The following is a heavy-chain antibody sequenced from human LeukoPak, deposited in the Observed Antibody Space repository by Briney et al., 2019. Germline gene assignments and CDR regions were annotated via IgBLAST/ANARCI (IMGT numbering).Heavy chain of an antibody. V-gene: IGHV3-53*01. CDR2: IYSGGST. CDR3: AKWSGSYSYYFDY. Sequence: GGSLRLSCAASGFTVSSNYMSWVRQAPGKGLEWVSVIYSGGSTYYADSVKGRFTISRDNSKNTLYLQMNSLRAEDTAVYYCAKWSGSYSYYFDYWGQGTLVTVSS. CDR1: GFTVSSNY. D-gene: IGHD1-26*01. J-gene: IGHJ4*02.